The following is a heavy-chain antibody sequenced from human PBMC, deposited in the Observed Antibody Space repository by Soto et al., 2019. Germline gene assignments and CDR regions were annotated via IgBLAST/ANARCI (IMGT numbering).Heavy chain of an antibody. Sequence: GGSLRLSCAASGFTFSTYWMSWARQAPGKGLEWVANIKEDGSEKYYVDSVEGRLTISRDNAKNSLYLQMTSLRAEDTALYYCARGWGYFDSSGFPYLYAMDVWGQGTTVTVSS. V-gene: IGHV3-7*01. CDR3: ARGWGYFDSSGFPYLYAMDV. CDR1: GFTFSTYW. CDR2: IKEDGSEK. D-gene: IGHD3-22*01. J-gene: IGHJ6*02.